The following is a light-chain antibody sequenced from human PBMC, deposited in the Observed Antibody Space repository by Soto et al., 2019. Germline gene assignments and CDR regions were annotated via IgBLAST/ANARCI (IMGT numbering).Light chain of an antibody. V-gene: IGLV2-11*01. CDR3: CSYAGSYVV. Sequence: QSALTQPASVSGSPGQSITISCTGTSSDIGHYDYVSWYQQHPGKAPKLMIYDVSKRPSGVPDRFSGSKSGNTASLTISGLQAEDEADYYCCSYAGSYVVFGGGTKVTVL. J-gene: IGLJ2*01. CDR2: DVS. CDR1: SSDIGHYDY.